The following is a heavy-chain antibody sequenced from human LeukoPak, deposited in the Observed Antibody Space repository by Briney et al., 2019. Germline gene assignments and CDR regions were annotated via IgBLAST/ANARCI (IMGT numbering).Heavy chain of an antibody. CDR2: SRYSESA. V-gene: IGHV4-39*01. D-gene: IGHD3-22*01. J-gene: IGHJ4*02. Sequence: SETLSLTCTVSGDSVSSTNYYWGWIRQPPGRGLEWIASSRYSESAYYSPSLKSRATICVDTSKNQFSLRLRSLTATDPAVYYCATQDSSHYWGQGTLVTVSS. CDR1: GDSVSSTNYY. CDR3: ATQDSSHY.